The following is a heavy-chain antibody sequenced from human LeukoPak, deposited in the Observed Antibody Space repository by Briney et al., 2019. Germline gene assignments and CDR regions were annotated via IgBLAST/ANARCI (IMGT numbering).Heavy chain of an antibody. J-gene: IGHJ4*02. D-gene: IGHD4-17*01. Sequence: SDTLSLTCTVCGRSISIYYWSCIPQPPGKALVGIGYIYYRGSPNYYPSLKSRVTISIDTSKTNCSLRLRSVTAADTAVYYCARDGGDEILDYWGQGTLVTVSS. CDR1: GRSISIYY. V-gene: IGHV4-59*01. CDR3: ARDGGDEILDY. CDR2: IYYRGSP.